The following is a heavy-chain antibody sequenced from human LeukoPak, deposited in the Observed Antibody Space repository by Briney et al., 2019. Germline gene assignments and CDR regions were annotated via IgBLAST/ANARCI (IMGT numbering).Heavy chain of an antibody. V-gene: IGHV4-59*01. CDR2: IYYSGST. J-gene: IGHJ3*02. CDR1: GGSISSYY. CDR3: ARAWDYYDSSGYYGRDAFDI. Sequence: PETLSLTCTVSGGSISSYYWSWIRQPPGKGLEWIGYIYYSGSTNYNPSLKSRVTISVDTSKNQFSLKLSSVTAADTAVYYCARAWDYYDSSGYYGRDAFDIWGQGTMVTVSS. D-gene: IGHD3-22*01.